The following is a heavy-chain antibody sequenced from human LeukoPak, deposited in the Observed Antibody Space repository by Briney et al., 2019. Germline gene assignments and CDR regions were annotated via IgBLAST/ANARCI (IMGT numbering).Heavy chain of an antibody. CDR2: ISGSGGST. CDR1: GFTFSSYA. J-gene: IGHJ4*02. V-gene: IGHV3-23*01. Sequence: GGSLRLSCAASGFTFSSYAMSWVRQAPGKGLEWVSAISGSGGSTYYADSVRGRFTISRDNAKNTLYLQMNSLRVEDTAVYYCVRSVGGQIDYWGQGTLVTVSS. CDR3: VRSVGGQIDY. D-gene: IGHD2-15*01.